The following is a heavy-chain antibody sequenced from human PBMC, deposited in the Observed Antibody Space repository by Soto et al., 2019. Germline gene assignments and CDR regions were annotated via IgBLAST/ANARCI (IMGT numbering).Heavy chain of an antibody. J-gene: IGHJ4*02. D-gene: IGHD5-12*01. V-gene: IGHV3-23*01. CDR1: GFTFNNYA. CDR2: ISGSGGST. Sequence: PGGSLRLSCAASGFTFNNYAMNWVRQAPGKGLEWVSAISGSGGSTYYVDSVKGRFTISRDNFMNTLYLQMNSLRAEDTAVYYCAKAIVAPIIFDYRGQGTLVTVSS. CDR3: AKAIVAPIIFDY.